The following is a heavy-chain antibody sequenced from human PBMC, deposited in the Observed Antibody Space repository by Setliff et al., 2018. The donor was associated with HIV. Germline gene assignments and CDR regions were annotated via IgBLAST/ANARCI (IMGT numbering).Heavy chain of an antibody. V-gene: IGHV4-59*01. CDR2: IYYSGST. Sequence: SETLSLTCSLSGGSISSYHWNWIRQPPGKGLEWIGHIYYSGSTNYNPSLKSRVTISVDTSKNQFSLKLSSVTAADTAVYYCARDHIVATIRDYYYGMDVWGQGTTVTVSS. CDR1: GGSISSYH. J-gene: IGHJ6*02. D-gene: IGHD5-12*01. CDR3: ARDHIVATIRDYYYGMDV.